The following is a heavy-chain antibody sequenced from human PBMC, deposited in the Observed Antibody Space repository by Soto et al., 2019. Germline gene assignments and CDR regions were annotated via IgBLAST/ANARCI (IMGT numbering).Heavy chain of an antibody. CDR2: IYYSGST. D-gene: IGHD3-22*01. Sequence: QVQLQESGPGLVKPSQTLSLTCTVSGGSISSGDYYWSWIRQPPGKGLEWIGYIYYSGSTYYNPSLKSRVTISVDTSKNQFSLKLSSVTAADTAVYYCAREGRHDSSGNTSGFDYWGQGTLVTVSS. CDR3: AREGRHDSSGNTSGFDY. J-gene: IGHJ4*02. CDR1: GGSISSGDYY. V-gene: IGHV4-30-4*01.